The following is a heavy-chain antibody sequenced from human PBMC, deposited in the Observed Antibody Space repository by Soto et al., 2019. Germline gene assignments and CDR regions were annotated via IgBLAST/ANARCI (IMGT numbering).Heavy chain of an antibody. CDR2: MHPNSGHT. V-gene: IGHV1-8*01. CDR1: AYTFTSYD. Sequence: QVQLVQSGAEVKKPGASVKVSCKASAYTFTSYDSNLVRQATGQGLEWMGWMHPNSGHTGYAQKFQGRDTMARTTSISTADMELSRLRADDTAVDYWARGRFALGYCSSPSGPQDYYYYMAVWGKGTTVTVS. CDR3: ARGRFALGYCSSPSGPQDYYYYMAV. D-gene: IGHD2-2*01. J-gene: IGHJ6*03.